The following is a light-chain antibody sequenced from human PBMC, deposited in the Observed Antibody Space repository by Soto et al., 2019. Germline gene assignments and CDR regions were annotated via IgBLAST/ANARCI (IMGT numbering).Light chain of an antibody. CDR3: QHYSSWPLT. Sequence: EVVMTQSPATLSVSPGERATLSCRASQSVSSSYLAWYQQKPGQAPRLLIYGASTRATGIPARFSGSGSGTEFTLTISSLQSEDFAVYYCQHYSSWPLTFGGGTKVEIK. CDR1: QSVSSSY. J-gene: IGKJ4*01. V-gene: IGKV3-15*01. CDR2: GAS.